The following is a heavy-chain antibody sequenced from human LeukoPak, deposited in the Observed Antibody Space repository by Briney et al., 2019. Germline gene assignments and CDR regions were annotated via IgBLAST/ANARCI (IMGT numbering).Heavy chain of an antibody. CDR1: GFTFGSYW. Sequence: GGSLRLSCAASGFTFGSYWMSWIHQAPGKGLEWVANIKSDGSEKYYVDSVRGQFTISRDNAKNSLFLQMTSLRAEDSAVYYCARDNWKAFDYWGQGTLVTVSS. D-gene: IGHD1-20*01. V-gene: IGHV3-7*01. J-gene: IGHJ4*02. CDR3: ARDNWKAFDY. CDR2: IKSDGSEK.